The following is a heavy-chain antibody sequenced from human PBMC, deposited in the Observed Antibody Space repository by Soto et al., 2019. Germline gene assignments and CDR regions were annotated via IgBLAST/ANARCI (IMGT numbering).Heavy chain of an antibody. CDR2: ISGGGRTT. D-gene: IGHD3-16*02. CDR1: GFTFSSYA. Sequence: EVQLLESGGGLVQPGGSLRLSCAASGFTFSSYAMTWVRQSPGKGLEWVSSISGGGRTTYYADSVKGRFTISRDNFENTLYLQMNSLRAEDTAVYYCAKGRITFGGVIVIPFDYWGQGPLVTVSS. CDR3: AKGRITFGGVIVIPFDY. V-gene: IGHV3-23*01. J-gene: IGHJ4*02.